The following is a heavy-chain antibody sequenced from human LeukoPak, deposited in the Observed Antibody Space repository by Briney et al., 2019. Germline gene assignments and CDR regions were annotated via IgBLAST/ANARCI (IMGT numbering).Heavy chain of an antibody. CDR1: GFTFSSYG. CDR3: ASGSIAAPPLDY. CDR2: ISYDGSNK. J-gene: IGHJ4*02. Sequence: GRSLRLSCAASGFTFSSYGMHWVRQAPDKGLEWVAVISYDGSNKYYADSVKGRFTISRDNSKNTLYLQMNSLRAEDTAVYYCASGSIAAPPLDYWGQGTLVAVSS. D-gene: IGHD6-6*01. V-gene: IGHV3-30*03.